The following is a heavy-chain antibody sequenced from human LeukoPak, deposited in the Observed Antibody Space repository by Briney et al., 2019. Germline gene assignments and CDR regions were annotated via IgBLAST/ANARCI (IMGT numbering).Heavy chain of an antibody. V-gene: IGHV4-59*05. CDR1: GGSISSYY. CDR3: ARAKGVQGSNLVDY. Sequence: SETLSLTCTVSGGSISSYYSSWIRHPPGKGLEWIGSIYYSGNTYYNPSLKSRVTISVDTSKNQFSLRLSSVTAADTAVYYCARAKGVQGSNLVDYWGQGTLVTVSS. D-gene: IGHD3-10*01. J-gene: IGHJ4*02. CDR2: IYYSGNT.